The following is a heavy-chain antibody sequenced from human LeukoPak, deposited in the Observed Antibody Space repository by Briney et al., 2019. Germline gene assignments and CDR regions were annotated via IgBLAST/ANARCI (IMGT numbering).Heavy chain of an antibody. CDR2: IWYDGSNK. CDR1: GFTFSSYG. V-gene: IGHV3-33*08. CDR3: ARGGYGSGSYSDY. J-gene: IGHJ4*02. Sequence: GGSLRLSCAASGFTFSSYGMHWVRQAPGKGLEWVAVIWYDGSNKYYADSVKGRFTISRDNSKNTLYLQMNSLRAEDTAVYYCARGGYGSGSYSDYWGQGTLVTVSS. D-gene: IGHD3-10*01.